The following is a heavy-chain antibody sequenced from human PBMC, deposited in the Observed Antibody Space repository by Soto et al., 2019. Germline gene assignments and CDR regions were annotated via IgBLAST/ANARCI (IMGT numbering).Heavy chain of an antibody. V-gene: IGHV3-7*03. Sequence: EVQLVESGGGLVQPGGSLRLSCAASGFTFSTYWMSWVRQAPGKGLEWVASIKNDASETYYVDYVKGRFSISRDNAWNSLYLQMNRLRGEDTAAYYCVRDNSGFFGVEYWGQGTMVAVSS. CDR2: IKNDASET. CDR3: VRDNSGFFGVEY. CDR1: GFTFSTYW. D-gene: IGHD3-3*01. J-gene: IGHJ4*02.